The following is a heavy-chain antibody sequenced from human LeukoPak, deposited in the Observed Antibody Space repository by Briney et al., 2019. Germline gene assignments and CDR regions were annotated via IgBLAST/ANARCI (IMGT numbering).Heavy chain of an antibody. CDR1: GFTFSRYS. CDR2: ISISSNYI. J-gene: IGHJ5*02. D-gene: IGHD6-6*01. CDR3: ARDGSSSGWFDP. Sequence: GGSLRLSCAASGFTFSRYSMNWVRQAPGKGLEWVSSISISSNYIYYADSVKGRFTISRDNAKNSLYLQVNSLRAEDTAVYHCARDGSSSGWFDPWGQGTLVTVSS. V-gene: IGHV3-21*04.